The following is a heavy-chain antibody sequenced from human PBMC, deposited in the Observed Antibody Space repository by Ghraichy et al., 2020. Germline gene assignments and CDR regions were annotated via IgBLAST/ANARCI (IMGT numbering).Heavy chain of an antibody. V-gene: IGHV4-4*02. CDR1: GGSISSSNW. D-gene: IGHD1-26*01. CDR3: ASESSNGSGSSYFDY. CDR2: IYHSGST. J-gene: IGHJ4*02. Sequence: SETLSLTCAVSGGSISSSNWWSWVRQPPGKGLEWIGEIYHSGSTNYNPSLKSRVTISVDKSKNQFSLKLSSVTAADTAVYYCASESSNGSGSSYFDYWGQGTLVTVSS.